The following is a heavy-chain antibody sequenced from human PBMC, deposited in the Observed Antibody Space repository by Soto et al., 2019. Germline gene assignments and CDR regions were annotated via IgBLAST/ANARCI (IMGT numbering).Heavy chain of an antibody. D-gene: IGHD2-15*01. CDR1: GGSISSYY. V-gene: IGHV4-59*01. CDR3: ARGAQGCSGGSCYLEYYYYYYGMDV. J-gene: IGHJ6*02. CDR2: IYYSGST. Sequence: QVQLQESGPGLVKPSETLSLTCSVSGGSISSYYWSWIRQPPGKGLEWIGYIYYSGSTNYNPSLKSRVTISVDTSKNQFSLKLSSVTAADTAVYYCARGAQGCSGGSCYLEYYYYYYGMDVWGQGTTVTVSS.